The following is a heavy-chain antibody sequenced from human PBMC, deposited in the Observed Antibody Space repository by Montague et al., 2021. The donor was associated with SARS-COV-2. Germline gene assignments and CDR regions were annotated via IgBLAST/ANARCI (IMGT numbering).Heavy chain of an antibody. V-gene: IGHV4-39*01. Sequence: SETLSLTCTVSGGSIRSSSYYWGWIRQPPGKGLGCIGNIYYGGRTYYNPSLKSRVTISVDTSKDQFSLNLNSVTVADTAIYFCARPASGIGNAFDVWGQGTMVNVSS. CDR2: IYYGGRT. CDR3: ARPASGIGNAFDV. CDR1: GGSIRSSSYY. D-gene: IGHD3-10*01. J-gene: IGHJ3*01.